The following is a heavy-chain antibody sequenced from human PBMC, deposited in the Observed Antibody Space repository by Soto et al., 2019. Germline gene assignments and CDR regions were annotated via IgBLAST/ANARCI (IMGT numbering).Heavy chain of an antibody. J-gene: IGHJ6*02. D-gene: IGHD3-16*02. V-gene: IGHV3-15*07. CDR2: IKSKTDGGTI. CDR1: GFTFSNAW. Sequence: PGGSLRLSCAASGFTFSNAWMNWVRQAPGKGLEWVGRIKSKTDGGTIDYAAPIKGRFTISRDDSKNTLYLQMNSLKTEDTAVYYCTTQLSSYRNYLFYYYGMDVWGQGTTVTSP. CDR3: TTQLSSYRNYLFYYYGMDV.